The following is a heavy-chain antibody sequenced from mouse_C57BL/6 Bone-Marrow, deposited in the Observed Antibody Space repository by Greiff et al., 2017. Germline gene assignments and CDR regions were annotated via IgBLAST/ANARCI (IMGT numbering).Heavy chain of an antibody. Sequence: EVMLVESGGGLVKPGGSLKLSCAASGFTFSDYGMHWVRQAPEKGLEWVAYISSGSSTIYYADTVKGRFTISRDNAKNTLFLQLTSLRSEDTAMYYCARGANFDAMDDWGKGTSVTVSS. CDR2: ISSGSSTI. CDR1: GFTFSDYG. V-gene: IGHV5-17*01. J-gene: IGHJ4*01. D-gene: IGHD4-1*01. CDR3: ARGANFDAMDD.